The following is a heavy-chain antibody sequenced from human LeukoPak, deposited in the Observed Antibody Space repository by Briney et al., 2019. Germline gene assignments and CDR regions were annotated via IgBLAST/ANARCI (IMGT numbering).Heavy chain of an antibody. V-gene: IGHV4-59*01. J-gene: IGHJ4*02. D-gene: IGHD3-22*01. CDR2: IYYSGST. CDR1: GGSISSYY. CDR3: AREYYYDSSGYYFFDY. Sequence: SETLSLTCTVSGGSISSYYWGWIRQPPGKGLEWIGYIYYSGSTNYNPSLKSRVTISVDTSKSQFSLKLSSVTAADTAVYYCAREYYYDSSGYYFFDYWGQGTLVTVSS.